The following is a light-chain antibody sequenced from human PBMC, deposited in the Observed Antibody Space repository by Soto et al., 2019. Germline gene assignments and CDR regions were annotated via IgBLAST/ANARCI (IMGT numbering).Light chain of an antibody. CDR2: DAS. Sequence: DLPMTQSPSSLSASVGDRVTITCQASQDISNSLNWYQQKPGKAPKLLIYDASTLETGVPSRFSGSGSGTDFTFTISSLQPEDIATYYCQQFDHLPMYTFGQGTKLEIK. CDR1: QDISNS. J-gene: IGKJ2*01. V-gene: IGKV1-33*01. CDR3: QQFDHLPMYT.